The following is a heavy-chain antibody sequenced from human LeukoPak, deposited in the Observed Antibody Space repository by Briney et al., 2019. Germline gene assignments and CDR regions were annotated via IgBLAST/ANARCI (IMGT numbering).Heavy chain of an antibody. Sequence: ASVKVSCKASGYTFTGYYMHWVRQAPGQGLEWMGWINPNSGGTNYAQKFQGRVTMTRDTSISTAYMELSRLRSEDTAVYSCARGRMGYGDSDYWGEGNLFTVSS. J-gene: IGHJ4*02. D-gene: IGHD4-17*01. CDR3: ARGRMGYGDSDY. CDR2: INPNSGGT. CDR1: GYTFTGYY. V-gene: IGHV1-2*02.